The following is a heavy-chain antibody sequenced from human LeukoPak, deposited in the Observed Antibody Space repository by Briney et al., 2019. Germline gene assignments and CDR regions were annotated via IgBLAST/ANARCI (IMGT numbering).Heavy chain of an antibody. V-gene: IGHV3-30*03. J-gene: IGHJ4*02. Sequence: PGRSLRLSCAASGFTFSSYGMHWVRQAPGKGLEWVAVISYDGSNKYYADSVKGRFTISRDNAKNSLYLQMSSLRAEDTAVYYCARTAGNWNYGPPDYWGQGTLVTVSS. CDR2: ISYDGSNK. D-gene: IGHD1-7*01. CDR1: GFTFSSYG. CDR3: ARTAGNWNYGPPDY.